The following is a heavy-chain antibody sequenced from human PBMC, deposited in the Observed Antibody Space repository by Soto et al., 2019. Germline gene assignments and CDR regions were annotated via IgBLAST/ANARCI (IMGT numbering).Heavy chain of an antibody. CDR3: ASLTECGRGSGSYGMDV. Sequence: GGSLRLSCAASGFSFSDYYINWIRQPPGKGLDWVSYISSSGSYTNHADSVKGRFTISRDNAKSSVYLQMNSLTAGDTAVYYFASLTECGRGSGSYGMDVWGQGTTVTVSS. D-gene: IGHD6-25*01. J-gene: IGHJ6*02. CDR1: GFSFSDYY. CDR2: ISSSGSYT. V-gene: IGHV3-11*06.